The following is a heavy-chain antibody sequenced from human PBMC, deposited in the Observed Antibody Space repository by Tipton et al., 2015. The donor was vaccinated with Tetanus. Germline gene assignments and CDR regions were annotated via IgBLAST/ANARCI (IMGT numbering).Heavy chain of an antibody. Sequence: TLSLTCTVSGGSISSYYWSWIRQPPGKGLEWIGYIYYSGSTNYNPSLKSRVTISVDTSKNQFSLKLSSVTAADTAVYYCARIEDYYYEGDAHWYFDLWGRGTLVTVSS. V-gene: IGHV4-59*12. CDR1: GGSISSYY. D-gene: IGHD3-22*01. J-gene: IGHJ2*01. CDR3: ARIEDYYYEGDAHWYFDL. CDR2: IYYSGST.